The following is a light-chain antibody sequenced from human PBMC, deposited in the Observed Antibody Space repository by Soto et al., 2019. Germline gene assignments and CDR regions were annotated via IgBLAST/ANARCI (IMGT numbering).Light chain of an antibody. CDR3: SSYGRSSTFGDV. Sequence: QSALTQPASVSGSPGQSITLSWTGTSRDVGSYNLVSWYQQHPGKAPKLMIYDGSKRPSRVYNRFSGFKSGNTASLTISSLKAEDEAEYYCSSYGRSSTFGDVFGTGSKVTVL. V-gene: IGLV2-23*03. CDR2: DGS. CDR1: SRDVGSYNL. J-gene: IGLJ1*01.